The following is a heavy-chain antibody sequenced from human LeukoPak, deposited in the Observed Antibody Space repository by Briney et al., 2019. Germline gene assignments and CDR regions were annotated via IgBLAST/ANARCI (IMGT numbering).Heavy chain of an antibody. Sequence: PSETLSLTCTVSGASITSSSYYWGWIRQPPGKGLEWIGSIYSSGSTYYNPSLKSRITISVDTSKTQLSLKLSSVTAADTSVYYCTRHNPSFDYWGQGILVTVSS. V-gene: IGHV4-39*01. CDR1: GASITSSSYY. J-gene: IGHJ4*02. CDR2: IYSSGST. CDR3: TRHNPSFDY.